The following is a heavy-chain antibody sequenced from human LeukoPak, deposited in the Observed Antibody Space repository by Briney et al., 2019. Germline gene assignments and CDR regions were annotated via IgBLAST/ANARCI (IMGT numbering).Heavy chain of an antibody. V-gene: IGHV3-33*01. CDR2: IWYDGSNK. J-gene: IGHJ4*02. Sequence: GRSLRLSCAASGFTFSSYGRHWVRQAPGKGLEWVAVIWYDGSNKYYADSVKGRFTISRDNSKNTLYLQMNRLRAEDTAVYYCARDSVRYCTNGVCTPFDYWGQGTLVTVSS. D-gene: IGHD2-8*01. CDR1: GFTFSSYG. CDR3: ARDSVRYCTNGVCTPFDY.